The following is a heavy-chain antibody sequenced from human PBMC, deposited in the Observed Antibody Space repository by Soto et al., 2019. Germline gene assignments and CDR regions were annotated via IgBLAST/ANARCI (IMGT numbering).Heavy chain of an antibody. CDR3: ARVSAVGSVADVASWVDP. V-gene: IGHV4-59*01. CDR1: GGSISSYY. J-gene: IGHJ5*02. Sequence: SETLSLTCTVSGGSISSYYWSWIRQPPGKGLEWIGYIYYSGSTNYNPSLKSRVTISVDTSKNQFSLKLSSVTAADTAVYYCARVSAVGSVADVASWVDPWGQGTLVTVSS. D-gene: IGHD6-19*01. CDR2: IYYSGST.